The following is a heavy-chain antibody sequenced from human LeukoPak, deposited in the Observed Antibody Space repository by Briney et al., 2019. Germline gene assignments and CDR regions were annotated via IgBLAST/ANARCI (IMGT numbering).Heavy chain of an antibody. V-gene: IGHV3-15*01. CDR3: ATEFYSNGYNY. Sequence: GGSLRLSCAASGFTFSSAWMTWVRQPPGKGLEWVGHIKSRTDGGSTDYSAPVKGGFTVSRDDSKSTIYLQMNSLKTEDSAVYYCATEFYSNGYNYWGQGTPVTVSS. CDR1: GFTFSSAW. D-gene: IGHD5-24*01. J-gene: IGHJ4*02. CDR2: IKSRTDGGST.